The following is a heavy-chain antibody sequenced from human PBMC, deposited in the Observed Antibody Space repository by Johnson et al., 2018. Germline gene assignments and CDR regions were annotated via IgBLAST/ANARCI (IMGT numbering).Heavy chain of an antibody. Sequence: VQLVESGAEVRKPGESLKISCKGSGYSFPNYWIAWVRQMPGKGLEWMGVIYPGDSDTRYSPSFQGQVTFSADKSISTAYLQWSSLRASDPAIYFCARREFFMDVWGKGTTVTVSS. CDR1: GYSFPNYW. J-gene: IGHJ6*03. CDR3: ARREFFMDV. CDR2: IYPGDSDT. V-gene: IGHV5-51*03.